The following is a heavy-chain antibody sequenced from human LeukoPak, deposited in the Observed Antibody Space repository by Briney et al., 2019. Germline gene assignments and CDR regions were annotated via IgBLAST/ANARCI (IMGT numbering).Heavy chain of an antibody. D-gene: IGHD4/OR15-4a*01. V-gene: IGHV1-46*01. CDR2: INPSGGST. J-gene: IGHJ6*03. Sequence: ASVKVSCKASGYTFTSYYMHWVRQAPGQGLEWMGIINPSGGSTSYAQKFQGRVTMTRDMSTSTVYMELSSLRSDDTAVYYCATNAAWHYYYYMDVWGKGTTVTVSS. CDR3: ATNAAWHYYYYMDV. CDR1: GYTFTSYY.